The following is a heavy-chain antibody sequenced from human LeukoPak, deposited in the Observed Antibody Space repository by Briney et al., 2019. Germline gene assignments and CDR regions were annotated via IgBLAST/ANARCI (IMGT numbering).Heavy chain of an antibody. CDR2: IIPIFGTA. V-gene: IGHV1-69*13. J-gene: IGHJ6*03. D-gene: IGHD5-24*01. CDR1: GGTFSSYA. Sequence: SVKASCKASGGTFSSYAISWVRQAPGQGLEWMGGIIPIFGTANYAQKFQGRVTITADESTSTAYMELSSLRSEDTAVYYCARDSGDGYNNYYYYYYMDVWGKGTTVTISS. CDR3: ARDSGDGYNNYYYYYYMDV.